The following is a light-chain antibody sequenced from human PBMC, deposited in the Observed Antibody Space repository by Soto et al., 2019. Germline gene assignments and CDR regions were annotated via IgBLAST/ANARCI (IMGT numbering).Light chain of an antibody. CDR3: QQYYSTPWT. CDR1: QRVLYSSTNKND. CDR2: WAS. J-gene: IGKJ1*01. V-gene: IGKV4-1*01. Sequence: DIVMTQSPDSLAVFLGERATINCKSSQRVLYSSTNKNDLAWYHQKPGQPPKLLIYWASTRESGVPDRFSGSGSGTDYTLTISSVQAEDVAVYYCQQYYSTPWTFGQGTKVEIK.